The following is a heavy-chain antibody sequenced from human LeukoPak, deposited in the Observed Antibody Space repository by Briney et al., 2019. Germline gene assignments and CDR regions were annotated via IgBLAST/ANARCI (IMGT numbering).Heavy chain of an antibody. CDR1: GASISSYY. V-gene: IGHV4-34*01. CDR2: INHSGST. Sequence: SETLSLTCTVSGASISSYYWSWIRQPPGKGLEWIGEINHSGSTNYNPSLKSRVTISVDTSKNQFSLKLSSVTAADTAVYYCARAAAAGNWFDPWGQGTLVTVSS. D-gene: IGHD6-13*01. CDR3: ARAAAAGNWFDP. J-gene: IGHJ5*02.